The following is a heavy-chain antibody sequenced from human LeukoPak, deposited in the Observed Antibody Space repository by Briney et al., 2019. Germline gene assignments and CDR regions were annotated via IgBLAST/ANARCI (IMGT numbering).Heavy chain of an antibody. V-gene: IGHV3-30*02. J-gene: IGHJ4*02. CDR3: AKDQVLGIVGATYY. Sequence: GGSLRLSCAASGFTFSSYGMHWVRQAPGKGLEWVAFIRYDGSNKYYADSVKGRFTISRDDSKNTLYLQMNSLRAEDTAVYYCAKDQVLGIVGATYYWGQGTLVTVSS. D-gene: IGHD1-26*01. CDR2: IRYDGSNK. CDR1: GFTFSSYG.